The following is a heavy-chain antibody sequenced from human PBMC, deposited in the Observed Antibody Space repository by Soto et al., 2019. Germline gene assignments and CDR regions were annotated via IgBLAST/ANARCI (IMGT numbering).Heavy chain of an antibody. D-gene: IGHD6-6*01. J-gene: IGHJ6*02. CDR1: GYSFAGYW. V-gene: IGHV5-51*01. CDR2: IYPDNSDT. Sequence: PGESLKISCKGSGYSFAGYWIAWVRQMPGKGLEWMGIIYPDNSDTRYSRPFQGQVTISADKSIRTAYLQWSSLKASDTAMYYCARNYSSSWVDYYYYGMDVWGQGTTVTVSS. CDR3: ARNYSSSWVDYYYYGMDV.